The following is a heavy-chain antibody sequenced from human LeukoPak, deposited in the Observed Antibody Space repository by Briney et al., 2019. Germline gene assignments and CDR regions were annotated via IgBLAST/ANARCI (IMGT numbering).Heavy chain of an antibody. V-gene: IGHV4-39*01. CDR3: ARLKEGIDY. J-gene: IGHJ4*02. Sequence: SETLSLTCTVSGGSISSRSYYWGWIRQPPGKGLEWIGSMYYSGSTNYSPSLKSRVTISVDTSKNQFSLKLSSVTAADTAVYYCARLKEGIDYWGQGTLVTISS. CDR1: GGSISSRSYY. CDR2: MYYSGST. D-gene: IGHD3-10*01.